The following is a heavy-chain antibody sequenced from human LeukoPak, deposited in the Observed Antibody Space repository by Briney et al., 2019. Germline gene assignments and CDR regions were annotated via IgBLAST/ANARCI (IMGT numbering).Heavy chain of an antibody. J-gene: IGHJ5*02. D-gene: IGHD5-18*01. CDR2: IKQDGSEK. Sequence: GGSLRLSCEAAGFTFNTYAMHWVRQAPGKGLEWVANIKQDGSEKYYVDSVKGRFTISRDNAKDSLYLQMNSLRAEDTAVYYCARGRVQLWLTSWGQGTLVTVSS. CDR1: GFTFNTYA. V-gene: IGHV3-7*01. CDR3: ARGRVQLWLTS.